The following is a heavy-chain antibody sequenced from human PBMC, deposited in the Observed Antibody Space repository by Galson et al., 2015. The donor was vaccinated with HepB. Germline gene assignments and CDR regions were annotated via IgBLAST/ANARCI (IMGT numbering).Heavy chain of an antibody. D-gene: IGHD4-11*01. J-gene: IGHJ4*02. Sequence: SVKVSCKASGYTFTSYFVHWVRQAPGQGLEWMGTINPSGGSTSYAQKFQGRVSMTRDTSTSTVYMELSSLRSEDTAVYYCARDTAETVTTRGDYIDYWGQGSLVTVSS. V-gene: IGHV1-46*01. CDR1: GYTFTSYF. CDR2: INPSGGST. CDR3: ARDTAETVTTRGDYIDY.